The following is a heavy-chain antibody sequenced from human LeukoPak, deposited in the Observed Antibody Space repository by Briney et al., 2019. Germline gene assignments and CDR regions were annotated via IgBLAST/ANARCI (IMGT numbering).Heavy chain of an antibody. J-gene: IGHJ4*02. CDR2: SSAYNGNT. CDR1: GYTFSSYG. V-gene: IGHV1-18*01. D-gene: IGHD1-1*01. CDR3: AREKLDYYFDY. Sequence: ASVKVSCKAFGYTFSSYGISWVRQAPGQGLEWMGWSSAYNGNTNYAQKLQGRVTMTTDTSTSTAYMELRSLRSDDTAVYYCAREKLDYYFDYWGQGTLVTVSS.